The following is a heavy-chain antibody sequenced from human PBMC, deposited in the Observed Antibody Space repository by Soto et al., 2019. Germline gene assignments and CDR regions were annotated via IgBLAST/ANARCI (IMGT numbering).Heavy chain of an antibody. CDR1: GDSVSSNSAA. V-gene: IGHV6-1*01. CDR3: VRERTIFGVAPGGGVDV. Sequence: SQTLSLTCAISGDSVSSNSAAWNWIRQSPSRGLEWLGRTYYRSKWYNDYAVSVKSRITINPDTSKNQFSLQLNSMTAADTAVYYCVRERTIFGVAPGGGVDVWGRGTTVTVSS. J-gene: IGHJ6*02. D-gene: IGHD3-3*01. CDR2: TYYRSKWYN.